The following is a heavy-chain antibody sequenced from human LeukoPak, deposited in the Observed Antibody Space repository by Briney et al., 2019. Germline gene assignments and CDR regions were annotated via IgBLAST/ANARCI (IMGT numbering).Heavy chain of an antibody. V-gene: IGHV4-59*01. CDR2: IYYSGST. J-gene: IGHJ4*02. CDR1: GSXXXYY. Sequence: GSXXXYYXXXIRQPPXKGLXXIGYIYYSGSTNYHPSLKSRVTISVDTSKNQFSLKLSSVTAADTAVYYCAREYSGYVGGFDYWGQGTLVTVSS. D-gene: IGHD5-12*01. CDR3: AREYSGYVGGFDY.